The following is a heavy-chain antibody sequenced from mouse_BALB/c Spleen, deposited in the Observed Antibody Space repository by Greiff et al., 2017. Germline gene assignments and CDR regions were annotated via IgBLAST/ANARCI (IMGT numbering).Heavy chain of an antibody. CDR2: ISSGSSTI. V-gene: IGHV5-17*02. CDR3: ARSKLVDY. Sequence: EVKVVESGGGLVQPGGSRKLSCAASGFTFSSFGMHWVRQAPEKGLEWVAYISSGSSTIYYADTVKGRFTISRDNPKNTLFLQMTSLRSEDTAMYYCARSKLVDYWGQGTTLTVSS. D-gene: IGHD4-1*01. CDR1: GFTFSSFG. J-gene: IGHJ2*01.